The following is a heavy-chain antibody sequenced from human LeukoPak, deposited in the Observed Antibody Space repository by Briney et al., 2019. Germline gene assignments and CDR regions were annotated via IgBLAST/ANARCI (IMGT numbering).Heavy chain of an antibody. V-gene: IGHV1-69*04. CDR2: IIPILGIA. CDR1: GYTFTDYY. D-gene: IGHD4-17*01. CDR3: ARVSTVTIDY. Sequence: SVKVSCKASGYTFTDYYMHWVRQAPGQGLEWMGRIIPILGIANYAQKFQGRVTITADKSTSAAYMELSSLRSEDTAVYYCARVSTVTIDYWGQGTLVTVSS. J-gene: IGHJ4*02.